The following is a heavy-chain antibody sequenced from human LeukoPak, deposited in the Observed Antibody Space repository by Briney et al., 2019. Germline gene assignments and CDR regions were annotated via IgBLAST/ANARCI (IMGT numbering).Heavy chain of an antibody. V-gene: IGHV3-53*04. CDR1: GFTVSSNY. Sequence: QPGGSLRLSCAASGFTVSSNYMSWVRQAPGKGLEWVSVIYSGGSTYYADSVKGRFTISRHNSKNTLYLQMNSLRAEDTAVYYCVRGRGNSYGSPYFDYWGQGTLVTVSS. D-gene: IGHD5-18*01. J-gene: IGHJ4*02. CDR2: IYSGGST. CDR3: VRGRGNSYGSPYFDY.